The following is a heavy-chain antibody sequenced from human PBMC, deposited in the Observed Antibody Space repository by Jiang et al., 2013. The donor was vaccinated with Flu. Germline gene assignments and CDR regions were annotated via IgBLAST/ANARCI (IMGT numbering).Heavy chain of an antibody. CDR2: INPSGGST. D-gene: IGHD1-26*01. V-gene: IGHV1-46*03. Sequence: ASVKVPARQSGYTFTSYVVCTGCDRPLDKGLSGMGIINPSGGSTSYAQKFQGRVTMTRDTSTSTVYMELSSLRSEDTAVYYCARAPYSGSYRYYFDYWGQGTLVTVSS. CDR1: GYTFTSYVV. J-gene: IGHJ4*02. CDR3: ARAPYSGSYRYYFDY.